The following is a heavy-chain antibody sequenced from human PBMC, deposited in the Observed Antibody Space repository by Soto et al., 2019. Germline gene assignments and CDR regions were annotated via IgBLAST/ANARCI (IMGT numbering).Heavy chain of an antibody. CDR2: ISGRGTNT. Sequence: GGSLRRSCAASGSISGTTPLILVRQAPFKGLEWVSTISGRGTNTYYADSVKGRFIISRDNLKNTVNLQMNGLGVEDTAIYYCATSFRYFDNWGQGTRVTVSS. CDR3: ATSFRYFDN. J-gene: IGHJ4*02. CDR1: GSISGTTP. V-gene: IGHV3-23*01.